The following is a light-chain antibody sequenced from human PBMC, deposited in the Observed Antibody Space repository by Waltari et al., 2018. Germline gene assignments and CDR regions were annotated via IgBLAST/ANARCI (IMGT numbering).Light chain of an antibody. J-gene: IGKJ1*01. V-gene: IGKV1-39*01. CDR3: QQSYSTPRT. CDR1: QSISSY. Sequence: DIQMTQSLSSLSASVGDRVTITCRASQSISSYLNWYQQRPGKAPKLLIYAASSLQSGVPSRFSGSGSETDFTHTISSLQPEDFATYYCQQSYSTPRTFSQGTKVELK. CDR2: AAS.